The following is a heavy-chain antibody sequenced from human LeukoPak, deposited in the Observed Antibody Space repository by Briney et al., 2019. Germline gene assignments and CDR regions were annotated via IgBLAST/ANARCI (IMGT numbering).Heavy chain of an antibody. CDR1: GYTLTELS. D-gene: IGHD4-23*01. V-gene: IGHV1-24*01. J-gene: IGHJ4*02. CDR3: ATYATVVTLFGY. CDR2: FDPEDGET. Sequence: GASVRVSCKVSGYTLTELSMHWVRQAPGKGREWVGGFDPEDGETIYAQKFQGRVTMTEDTSTDTAYMELSSLRSEDTAVYYCATYATVVTLFGYWGQGTLVTVSS.